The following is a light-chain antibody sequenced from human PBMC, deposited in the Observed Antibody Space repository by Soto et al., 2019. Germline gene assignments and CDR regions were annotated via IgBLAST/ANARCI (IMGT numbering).Light chain of an antibody. CDR2: AAS. Sequence: EIVLTQSPGTLSLSPGERATLSCWASQSVSSSYLAWYQQKPGQAPRLFIYAASIRATGIPDRFSGSGSGTDFTLTISSLEPEDFAVYYCQQYGLSPRTFGRGTKVEIK. CDR1: QSVSSSY. CDR3: QQYGLSPRT. J-gene: IGKJ1*01. V-gene: IGKV3-20*01.